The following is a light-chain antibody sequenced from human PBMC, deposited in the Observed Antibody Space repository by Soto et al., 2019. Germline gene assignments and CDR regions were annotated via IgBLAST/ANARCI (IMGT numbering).Light chain of an antibody. J-gene: IGKJ5*01. CDR2: AAS. CDR1: QSISSY. V-gene: IGKV1-39*01. Sequence: DIQMTQSPSSLSASVGARVPITCRASQSISSYLNWYQQKPGKAPKLLIYAASSLQSGVPSRFSGSGSGTDFTLTISRLEPEDFAVYYCQQYNNWPPITFGQGTRLEIK. CDR3: QQYNNWPPIT.